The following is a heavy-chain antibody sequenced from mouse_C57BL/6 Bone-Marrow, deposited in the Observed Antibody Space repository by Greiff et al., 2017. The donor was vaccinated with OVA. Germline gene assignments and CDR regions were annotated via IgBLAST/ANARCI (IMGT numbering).Heavy chain of an antibody. CDR3: ARDYYGSSLYYAMDY. Sequence: QVQLQQSGPELVKPGASVKLSCKASGYTFTSYDINWVKQRPGQGLEWIGWIYPRDGSTKYNAKFKGKATLTVDTSSSTAYMELHSLTSEDSAVYFCARDYYGSSLYYAMDYWGQGTSVTVSS. CDR1: GYTFTSYD. CDR2: IYPRDGST. D-gene: IGHD1-1*01. V-gene: IGHV1-85*01. J-gene: IGHJ4*01.